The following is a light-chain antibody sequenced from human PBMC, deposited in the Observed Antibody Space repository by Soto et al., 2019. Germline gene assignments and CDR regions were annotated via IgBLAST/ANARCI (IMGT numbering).Light chain of an antibody. CDR1: QSIRYY. Sequence: DIQMTQSPSSLSASVGDRVTITCRASQSIRYYLNWYQQKPGKAPKLLIYAASSLQSGVPSRFSGSGSGTDFTLTISSLLPEDFATYYCQQSYSTPQNTFGQGTKLEIK. J-gene: IGKJ2*01. V-gene: IGKV1-39*01. CDR3: QQSYSTPQNT. CDR2: AAS.